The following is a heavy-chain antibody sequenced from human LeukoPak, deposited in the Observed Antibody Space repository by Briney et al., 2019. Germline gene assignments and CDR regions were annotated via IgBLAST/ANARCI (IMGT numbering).Heavy chain of an antibody. J-gene: IGHJ3*02. CDR1: GFTFSSNY. V-gene: IGHV3-53*01. Sequence: GGSLSLSCAASGFTFSSNYMSWVRESPGTGVEGVSIIYSGGRTISADSVKGRFTFSRDNSKNTLYLQMNSLRAEDTAVYYCARGGSYLSAFDIWGQGTMVTVSS. CDR2: IYSGGRT. CDR3: ARGGSYLSAFDI. D-gene: IGHD1-26*01.